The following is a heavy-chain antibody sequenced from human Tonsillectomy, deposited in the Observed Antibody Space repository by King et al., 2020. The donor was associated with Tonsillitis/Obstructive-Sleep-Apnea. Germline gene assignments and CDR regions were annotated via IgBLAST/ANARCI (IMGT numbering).Heavy chain of an antibody. CDR2: ISYDGSNK. J-gene: IGHJ3*02. V-gene: IGHV3-30*01. Sequence: VQLVESGGGVVQPGGSLRLSCAASGFTFSSYSMHWVRQAPGKGLEWVAVISYDGSNKCYADSVKGRFTISRDNSKSTLYLQVNSLRAEDTAVYYCARERRIMITFGYQDAFDIWGQGTMVTVSS. D-gene: IGHD3-16*01. CDR1: GFTFSSYS. CDR3: ARERRIMITFGYQDAFDI.